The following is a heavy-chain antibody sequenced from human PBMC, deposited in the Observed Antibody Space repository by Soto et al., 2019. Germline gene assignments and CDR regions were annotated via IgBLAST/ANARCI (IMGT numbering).Heavy chain of an antibody. CDR2: IYYSGST. CDR3: ARNSYHTITGTTLPDY. CDR1: GDSISSSSYY. J-gene: IGHJ4*02. V-gene: IGHV4-39*01. D-gene: IGHD1-7*01. Sequence: QLQLQESGPGLVKPSETLSLTCTVSGDSISSSSYYWGWIRQPPGKGLEWIGSIYYSGSTYYNPSLKSRVTISVDTSKNQFSLKLSSVTAADTAVYYCARNSYHTITGTTLPDYWGQGTLVTVSS.